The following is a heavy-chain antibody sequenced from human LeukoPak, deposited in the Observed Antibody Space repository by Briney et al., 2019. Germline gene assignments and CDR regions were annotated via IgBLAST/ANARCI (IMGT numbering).Heavy chain of an antibody. V-gene: IGHV1-18*01. CDR2: ISAYNGNT. CDR3: ARDLRTAVAGNWFDP. D-gene: IGHD6-19*01. J-gene: IGHJ5*02. CDR1: GYIFTSYG. Sequence: ASVKVSCKASGYIFTSYGISWVRQAPGQGLEWMGWISAYNGNTNYAQKFQGRVTMTTDTSTSTAYMELRSLRSDDTAVYYCARDLRTAVAGNWFDPWGQGTLVTVSS.